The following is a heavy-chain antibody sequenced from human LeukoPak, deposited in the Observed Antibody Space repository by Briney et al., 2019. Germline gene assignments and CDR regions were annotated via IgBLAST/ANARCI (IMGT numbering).Heavy chain of an antibody. J-gene: IGHJ4*02. CDR1: GYTFTSYY. CDR2: INPSGGST. V-gene: IGHV1-46*03. D-gene: IGHD4-17*01. Sequence: ASVKVSCKASGYTFTSYYMHWVRQAPGQGLEWMGIINPSGGSTSYAQKFQGRVTMTRATSTSTVYMELSSLRPEDTAVYYCARNPSAYGDYVGDNFDYWGQGTLVTVSS. CDR3: ARNPSAYGDYVGDNFDY.